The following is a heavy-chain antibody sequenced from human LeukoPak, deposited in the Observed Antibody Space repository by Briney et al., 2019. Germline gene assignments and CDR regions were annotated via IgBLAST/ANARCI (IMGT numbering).Heavy chain of an antibody. CDR1: GYTFTNYA. J-gene: IGHJ4*02. Sequence: GASVTVSCTASGYTFTNYAMNWVRQAPGQGLEWMGWINTNTGNPTYAQGFTGRFVFSLDTSVSTAYLQISSLKAEDTAIYYCARGEERVVVVDKYWGQGTLVTVSS. CDR2: INTNTGNP. V-gene: IGHV7-4-1*02. D-gene: IGHD2-15*01. CDR3: ARGEERVVVVDKY.